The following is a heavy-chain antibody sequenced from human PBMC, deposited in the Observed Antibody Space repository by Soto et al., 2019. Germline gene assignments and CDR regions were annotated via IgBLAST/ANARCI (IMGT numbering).Heavy chain of an antibody. CDR2: INAGNGNT. CDR1: GYTFTSYA. V-gene: IGHV1-3*01. CDR3: ARGVGVVTFFDY. J-gene: IGHJ4*02. Sequence: GASVKVSCKASGYTFTSYAMHWVRQAPGQRLEWMGWINAGNGNTKYSQKFQGRVTITRDTSASTAYMELSSLRSEDTAVYYCARGVGVVTFFDYWGQGTLVTVSS. D-gene: IGHD3-3*01.